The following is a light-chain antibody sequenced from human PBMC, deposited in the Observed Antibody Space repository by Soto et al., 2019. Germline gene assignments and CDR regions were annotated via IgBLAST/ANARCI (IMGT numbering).Light chain of an antibody. Sequence: DIQLTQSPSLLSASIGDRVTITCRASHDISTFLAWYQQKPGKAPKLLIYEASTLQSGVPSRFSGSGSGTEFNLTISGLLPEAFAAYHCQQLYTLPFTFGQGTRL. CDR1: HDISTF. CDR2: EAS. J-gene: IGKJ5*01. V-gene: IGKV1-9*01. CDR3: QQLYTLPFT.